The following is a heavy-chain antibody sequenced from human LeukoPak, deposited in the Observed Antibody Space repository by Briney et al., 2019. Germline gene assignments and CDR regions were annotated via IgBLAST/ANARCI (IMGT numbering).Heavy chain of an antibody. D-gene: IGHD2-2*01. CDR1: GGSIDSSGSY. CDR2: VYYGGDA. CDR3: ARRKRGYCSSTSCPGAFDI. J-gene: IGHJ3*02. Sequence: SETLSLTCTVSGGSIDSSGSYWGWIRQPPGKGLEWIGCVYYGGDAYYNPSLKSRVTISADLSKNQFSLKLISVTAADTAVYYCARRKRGYCSSTSCPGAFDIWGQGTMVTVSS. V-gene: IGHV4-39*01.